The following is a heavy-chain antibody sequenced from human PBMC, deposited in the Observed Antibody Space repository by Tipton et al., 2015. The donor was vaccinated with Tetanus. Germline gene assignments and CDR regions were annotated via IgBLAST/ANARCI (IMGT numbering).Heavy chain of an antibody. CDR1: GFSFSNHW. CDR3: ARDRGEDWTNFYYRDV. J-gene: IGHJ6*03. D-gene: IGHD3/OR15-3a*01. CDR2: IQRDGGQK. V-gene: IGHV3-7*01. Sequence: SLRLSCTGSGFSFSNHWMSWVRQAPGKGLEWVANIQRDGGQKYYADSVKGRFTISRDYADNSLYLQLTSLRVEDTAVYYCARDRGEDWTNFYYRDVWGKGTTVTVSS.